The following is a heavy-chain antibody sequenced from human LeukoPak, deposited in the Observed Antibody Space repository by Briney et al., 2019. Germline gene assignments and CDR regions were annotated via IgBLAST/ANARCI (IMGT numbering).Heavy chain of an antibody. CDR2: IYYSGST. CDR1: GGSISSGDYY. V-gene: IGHV4-30-4*08. CDR3: ARDPLGYCSSTSCPPDY. Sequence: SQTLSLTCTVSGGSISSGDYYWSWIRQPPGKGLEWIGYIYYSGSTYYNPSLKSRVTISVDTSKNQFSLKPSSVTAADTAVYYCARDPLGYCSSTSCPPDYWGQGTLVTVSS. J-gene: IGHJ4*02. D-gene: IGHD2-2*01.